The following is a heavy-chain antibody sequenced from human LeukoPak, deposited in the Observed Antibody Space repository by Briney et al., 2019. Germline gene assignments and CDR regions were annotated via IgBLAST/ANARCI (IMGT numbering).Heavy chain of an antibody. J-gene: IGHJ5*02. Sequence: PSETLSLTCTVSGGSISSSTYYWGWIRQPPGKGLEWIGSIYYSGSSYNNPSLKSRVTISVDTSKNQFSLKLTSVTAADTAVYYCARHRRLGDSSGYYYLAYWFDPWGQGTLVTVSS. CDR2: IYYSGSS. D-gene: IGHD3-22*01. CDR3: ARHRRLGDSSGYYYLAYWFDP. CDR1: GGSISSSTYY. V-gene: IGHV4-39*01.